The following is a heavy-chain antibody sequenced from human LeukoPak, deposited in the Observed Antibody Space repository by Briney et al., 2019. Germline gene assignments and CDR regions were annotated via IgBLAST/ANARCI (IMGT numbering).Heavy chain of an antibody. J-gene: IGHJ4*02. CDR2: MSGSGGST. Sequence: PGGSLRLSCAASGITFSSYAMNWVRQAPRKGLEWVSGMSGSGGSTYYADSVKGRFTISRDNAKNTLYLEMNSLRAEDTAVYYCAKDRSAARVGATPTYYFDYWGQGTLVTVSS. CDR3: AKDRSAARVGATPTYYFDY. D-gene: IGHD1-26*01. V-gene: IGHV3-23*01. CDR1: GITFSSYA.